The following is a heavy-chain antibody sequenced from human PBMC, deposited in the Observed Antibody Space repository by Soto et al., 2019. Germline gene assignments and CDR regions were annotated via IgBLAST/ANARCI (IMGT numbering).Heavy chain of an antibody. D-gene: IGHD6-19*01. V-gene: IGHV1-69*13. CDR1: GGTFSSYA. J-gene: IGHJ4*02. CDR3: ARRGFIAVAGLYYFDY. CDR2: IIPIFGTA. Sequence: SVKVSCKASGGTFSSYAISWVRQAPGQGLEWMGGIIPIFGTANYAQKFQGSVTITADESTSTAYMELSSLRSEDTAVYYCARRGFIAVAGLYYFDYWGQGTLVTVSS.